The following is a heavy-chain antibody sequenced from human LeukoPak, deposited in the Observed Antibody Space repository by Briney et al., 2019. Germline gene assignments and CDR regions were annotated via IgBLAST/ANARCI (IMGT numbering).Heavy chain of an antibody. V-gene: IGHV3-53*01. D-gene: IGHD6-13*01. CDR2: IYSGGST. Sequence: GGSLRLSCAASGFTVSSNYMSWVRQAPGKGLEWVSVIYSGGSTYYADSVKGRLTISRDNSKNTLYLQMNSLRAEDTAVYYCARDGSSSWYEVEYFQHWGQGTLVTVSS. J-gene: IGHJ1*01. CDR1: GFTVSSNY. CDR3: ARDGSSSWYEVEYFQH.